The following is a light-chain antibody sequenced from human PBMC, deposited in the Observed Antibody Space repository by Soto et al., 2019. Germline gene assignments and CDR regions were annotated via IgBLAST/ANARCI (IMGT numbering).Light chain of an antibody. CDR3: QSYDSSLSVLYV. J-gene: IGLJ1*01. V-gene: IGLV1-40*01. Sequence: QSVLTQPPSVSGAPGQRVTISCTGSSSNIGVVYFLYWYQQFPGPALKLLFYGNSIRPSGFPDRFSGSKSGTSASLAITGLQAEDEADYYCQSYDSSLSVLYVFGTGTKVTVL. CDR2: GNS. CDR1: SSNIGVVYF.